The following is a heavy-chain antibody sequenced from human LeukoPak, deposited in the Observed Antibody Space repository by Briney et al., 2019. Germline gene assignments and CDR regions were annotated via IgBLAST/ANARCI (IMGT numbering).Heavy chain of an antibody. CDR3: AKRGDPYYFDH. J-gene: IGHJ4*02. V-gene: IGHV3-23*01. CDR1: GFTFSSSA. CDR2: ISGSGDST. Sequence: PGGSLRLSCAASGFTFSSSAMSWVRQAPGEGLEWVSVISGSGDSTYYADSVKGRFTMSRDNSKNTLYLQLKSLRAEDTAVYYCAKRGDPYYFDHWGQGALVTVSA. D-gene: IGHD2-21*02.